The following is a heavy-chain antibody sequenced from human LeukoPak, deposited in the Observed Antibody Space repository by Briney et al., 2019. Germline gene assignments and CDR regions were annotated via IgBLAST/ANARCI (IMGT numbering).Heavy chain of an antibody. Sequence: ASVKVSCKASGYTFTGYYMHWVRQAPGQGLEWMGRINPNSGGTNYAQKFQGRVTMTRDTSINTVYMELSRLRSDDTAVYYCARGEMATIREIRCFGYWGQGTLVTVSS. CDR1: GYTFTGYY. V-gene: IGHV1-2*06. CDR3: ARGEMATIREIRCFGY. CDR2: INPNSGGT. D-gene: IGHD5-24*01. J-gene: IGHJ4*02.